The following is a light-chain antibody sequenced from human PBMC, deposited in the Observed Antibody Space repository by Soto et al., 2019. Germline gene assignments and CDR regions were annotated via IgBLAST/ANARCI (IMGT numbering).Light chain of an antibody. V-gene: IGKV3-15*01. J-gene: IGKJ3*01. CDR1: QSVSSN. Sequence: GTLSVSPGERATLSCRASQSVSSNLAWYQQKPGQAPRLLIYGASTRATGIPARFSGSGSGTDFTLTISSLQSEDFAVYYCQQYNNNWPPFTFGPGTKVDIK. CDR2: GAS. CDR3: QQYNNNWPPFT.